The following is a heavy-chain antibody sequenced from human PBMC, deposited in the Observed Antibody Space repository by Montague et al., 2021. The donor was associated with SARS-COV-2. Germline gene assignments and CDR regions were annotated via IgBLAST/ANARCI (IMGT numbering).Heavy chain of an antibody. D-gene: IGHD3-10*01. V-gene: IGHV4-59*08. CDR3: ARRGQGTMVRGVMISACEI. J-gene: IGHJ3*02. CDR2: SVST. Sequence: SVSTDCNPSLKSRVTISVDTSKNHFSLKLSSLTAADTAVYYCARRGQGTMVRGVMISACEIWGQGTMVTFSS.